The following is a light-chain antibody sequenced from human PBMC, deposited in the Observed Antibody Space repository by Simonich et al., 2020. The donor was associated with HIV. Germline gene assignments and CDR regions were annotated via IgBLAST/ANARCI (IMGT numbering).Light chain of an antibody. CDR2: WAS. J-gene: IGKJ4*01. CDR3: QQRSNWPST. CDR1: QGGLYSSNNKNY. V-gene: IGKV4-1*01. Sequence: DIVMTQSPDSLAVSLGERATLNCKSSQGGLYSSNNKNYLSWYQQKPGQPPKLLIYWASTRESGVPDLFSGSGSGTDFTLTISSLQAEDVAVYYCQQRSNWPSTFGGGTKVEIK.